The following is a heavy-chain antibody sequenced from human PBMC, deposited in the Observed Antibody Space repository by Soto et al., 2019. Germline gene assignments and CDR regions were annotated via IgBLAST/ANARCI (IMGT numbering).Heavy chain of an antibody. D-gene: IGHD2-15*01. V-gene: IGHV4-39*01. CDR2: IHYSGDA. CDR1: GGSISSSGHY. J-gene: IGHJ6*02. CDR3: SRHYCSGGSCYYYGMDF. Sequence: SETLSLTCTVSGGSISSSGHYWGWVRQPPGKGLEWIGTIHYSGDAYYNPSLKSRVSISVDTSKSQFSLKLNSVTAADTALYYCSRHYCSGGSCYYYGMDFWGQGTTVTVSS.